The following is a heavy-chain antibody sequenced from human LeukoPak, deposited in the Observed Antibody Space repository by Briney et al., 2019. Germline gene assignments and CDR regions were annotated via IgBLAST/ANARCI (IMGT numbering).Heavy chain of an antibody. CDR2: IRYDGSNK. V-gene: IGHV3-30*02. J-gene: IGHJ6*03. D-gene: IGHD3-9*01. CDR1: GFTFSSYG. CDR3: ARTLGPRPLRYFGDYYYMDV. Sequence: TGGSLRLSCAASGFTFSSYGMHWVRQAPGKGLEWVAFIRYDGSNKYYADSVKGRFTISRDNSKNTLYLQMNSLRAEDTAVYYCARTLGPRPLRYFGDYYYMDVWGKGTTVTISS.